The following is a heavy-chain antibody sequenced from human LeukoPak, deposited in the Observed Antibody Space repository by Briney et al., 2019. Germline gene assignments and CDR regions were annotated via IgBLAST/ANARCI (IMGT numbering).Heavy chain of an antibody. D-gene: IGHD3-22*01. Sequence: ASVKVSCKTSGYTFTGYYTHWVRQAPGQGLEWMGWINPNSGGTNYAQKFRGRVTMTRDTSISTAYMELSRLRSDDTAVYYCARDGSGDSSGYHLATDYYYYMDVWGKGTTVTISS. CDR3: ARDGSGDSSGYHLATDYYYYMDV. J-gene: IGHJ6*03. CDR1: GYTFTGYY. V-gene: IGHV1-2*02. CDR2: INPNSGGT.